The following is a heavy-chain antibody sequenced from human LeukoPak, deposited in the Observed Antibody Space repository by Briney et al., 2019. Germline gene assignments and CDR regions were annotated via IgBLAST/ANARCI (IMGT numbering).Heavy chain of an antibody. J-gene: IGHJ4*02. CDR2: VKEVGSEK. CDR1: GHSFNDCW. V-gene: IGHV3-7*01. CDR3: LRGYYCQY. Sequence: PGGSLTLFCAPSGHSFNDCWIMWLRQAPGKGLEWMSNVKEVGSEKNYADNVKSQFTIPSDKSNNSVYLQMKGLRADYVGVYYCLRGYYCQYRSQGTVVSVS. D-gene: IGHD6-25*01.